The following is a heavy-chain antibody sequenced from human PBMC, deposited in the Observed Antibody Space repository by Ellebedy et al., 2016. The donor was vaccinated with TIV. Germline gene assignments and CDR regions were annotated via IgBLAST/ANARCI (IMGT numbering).Heavy chain of an antibody. D-gene: IGHD3-10*01. J-gene: IGHJ2*01. CDR3: AKDSGHSGWYFDL. Sequence: PGGSLRLSCAASGFTFSSYAMGWVRQAQGKGLEGVSTVSESGGGTYYADSVKGRFTISSENSKNTLNVQMNSLRVEDKAVYYCAKDSGHSGWYFDLWGRGTLVTGSS. CDR2: VSESGGGT. CDR1: GFTFSSYA. V-gene: IGHV3-23*01.